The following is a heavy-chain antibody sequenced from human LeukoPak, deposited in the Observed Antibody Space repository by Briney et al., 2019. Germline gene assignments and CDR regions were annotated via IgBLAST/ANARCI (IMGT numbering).Heavy chain of an antibody. CDR3: AKDITYGSGSYRAYYYGMDV. CDR1: GFTFSSYG. V-gene: IGHV3-30*18. J-gene: IGHJ6*02. CDR2: ISYDGSNK. Sequence: GGSLRLSCAASGFTFSSYGMHWVRQAPGKGLEWVAVISYDGSNKYYADSVKGRFTISRDNSKNTLYLQMNSLRAEDTAVYYCAKDITYGSGSYRAYYYGMDVWGQGTTVTVSS. D-gene: IGHD3-10*01.